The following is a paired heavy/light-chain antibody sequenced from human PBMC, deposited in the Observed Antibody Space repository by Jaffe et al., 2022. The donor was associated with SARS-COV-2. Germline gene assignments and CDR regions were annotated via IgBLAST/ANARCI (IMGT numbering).Heavy chain of an antibody. V-gene: IGHV3-23*01. J-gene: IGHJ2*01. CDR2: VSGSGDST. CDR1: GFTFSSFG. D-gene: IGHD7-27*01. Sequence: EVQLLESGGGLVQPGGSLRLSCAASGFTFSSFGMGWVRQAPGKGLEWVSAVSGSGDSTYYADSVKGRFTSSRDNSKNTLYLQMNSLRGDDTAVYYCAKSELGRWYFDLWGRGTLATVSS. CDR3: AKSELGRWYFDL.
Light chain of an antibody. J-gene: IGKJ5*01. CDR2: DAS. CDR3: QQRAIWPIT. CDR1: QGVFIY. Sequence: EIVLTQSPATLSLSPGERATLSCRASQGVFIYLAWYQQKLGQAPRLLIYDASNRATGIPARFSGSGSGTDFTLTISSLEPEDFAVYYCQQRAIWPITFGQGTRLEIK. V-gene: IGKV3-11*01.